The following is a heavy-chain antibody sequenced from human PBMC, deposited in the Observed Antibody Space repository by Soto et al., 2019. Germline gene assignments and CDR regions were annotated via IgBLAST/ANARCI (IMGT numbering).Heavy chain of an antibody. Sequence: SETLSLTCAVYGGSFSGYYWSWIRQPPGKGLEWIGEINHSGSTNYNPSLKSRVTISVDTSKNQFSLKLSSVTAADTAVYYCARGRGFGQLRYLLAVWGQGTTVT. CDR1: GGSFSGYY. D-gene: IGHD3-10*01. CDR2: INHSGST. CDR3: ARGRGFGQLRYLLAV. J-gene: IGHJ6*02. V-gene: IGHV4-34*01.